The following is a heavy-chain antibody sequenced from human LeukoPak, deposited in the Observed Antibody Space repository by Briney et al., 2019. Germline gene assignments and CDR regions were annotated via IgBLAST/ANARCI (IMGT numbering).Heavy chain of an antibody. V-gene: IGHV4-59*01. CDR3: ARRRSWSDAFDI. J-gene: IGHJ3*02. Sequence: SETLSLTGTVSGGSISSYYWSWIRQPPGKGLEWIGYIYYSGTTNYNPSLKSRVTISLDTSNNQFSLKLTSVTAADTAVYYCARRRSWSDAFDIWGQGTMVTVSS. D-gene: IGHD6-13*01. CDR1: GGSISSYY. CDR2: IYYSGTT.